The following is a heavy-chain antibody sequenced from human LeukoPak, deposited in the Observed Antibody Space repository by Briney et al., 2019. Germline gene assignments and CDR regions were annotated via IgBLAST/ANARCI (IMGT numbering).Heavy chain of an antibody. V-gene: IGHV3-9*01. CDR3: AKADSSGYYHSFDY. J-gene: IGHJ4*02. CDR2: ISWNSGSM. Sequence: GRSLRLSCAASGFTFDDYAMHWVRQAPGKGLEWVSGISWNSGSMGYADSVKGRFTISRDNAKNSLYLQMNSLRAEDTALYYCAKADSSGYYHSFDYWGQGTLVTVSS. CDR1: GFTFDDYA. D-gene: IGHD3-22*01.